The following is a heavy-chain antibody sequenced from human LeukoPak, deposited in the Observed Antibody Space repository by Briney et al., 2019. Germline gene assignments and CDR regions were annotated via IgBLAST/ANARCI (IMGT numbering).Heavy chain of an antibody. V-gene: IGHV3-7*01. CDR1: GFTFSNSW. CDR2: IKQDGSEK. Sequence: PGGSLRLSCLASGFTFSNSWMTWVRQAPGRGLEWVANIKQDGSEKYYVDSVKGRFTISRDNAKNSLYLQMNSLRAEDTAVYYCARDNPSKLVSDYWGQGTLVTVSS. D-gene: IGHD6-13*01. J-gene: IGHJ4*02. CDR3: ARDNPSKLVSDY.